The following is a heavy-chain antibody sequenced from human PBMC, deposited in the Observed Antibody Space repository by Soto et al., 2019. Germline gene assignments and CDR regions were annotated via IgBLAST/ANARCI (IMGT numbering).Heavy chain of an antibody. V-gene: IGHV1-3*01. CDR1: GYTFTSYA. D-gene: IGHD3-3*01. J-gene: IGHJ4*02. CDR3: ARDTHYDFWSGRFDY. CDR2: IDAGNGNT. Sequence: ASVKGSCKASGYTFTSYAMHWVRQAPGQRLEWMGWIDAGNGNTKYSQKFQGRVTITRDTSASTAYMELSSLRSEDTAVYYCARDTHYDFWSGRFDYWGQGTLVTVSS.